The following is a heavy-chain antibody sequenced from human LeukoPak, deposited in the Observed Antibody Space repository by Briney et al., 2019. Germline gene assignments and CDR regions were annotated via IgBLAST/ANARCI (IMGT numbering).Heavy chain of an antibody. CDR2: IYSGGST. V-gene: IGHV3-53*01. D-gene: IGHD3-16*02. CDR3: AGSQLYDYVWGSYSYPPGGVDY. Sequence: PGGSLRLSCAASGFTVSSNYMSWVRQAPGNGLEWVSVIYSGGSTYYADSVKGRFTISRDNSKNTLYLQMNSLRAEDTAVYYCAGSQLYDYVWGSYSYPPGGVDYWGQGTLVTVSS. CDR1: GFTVSSNY. J-gene: IGHJ4*02.